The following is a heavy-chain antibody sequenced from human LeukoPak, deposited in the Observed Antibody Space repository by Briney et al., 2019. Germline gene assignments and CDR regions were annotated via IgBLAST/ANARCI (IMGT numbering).Heavy chain of an antibody. CDR1: GFTFSSYA. CDR3: ARKTRGYETNDY. J-gene: IGHJ4*02. D-gene: IGHD5-12*01. V-gene: IGHV3-30*04. CDR2: ISYDGSNK. Sequence: GGSLRLSCAASGFTFSSYAMHWVRQAPGKGLEWVAVISYDGSNKYYADSVKGRFTISRDNSKNTLYLQMNSLRAEDTAVYYCARKTRGYETNDYWGQGTLVTVSS.